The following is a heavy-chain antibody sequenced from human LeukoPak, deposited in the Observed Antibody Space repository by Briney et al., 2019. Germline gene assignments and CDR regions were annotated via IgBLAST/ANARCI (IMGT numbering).Heavy chain of an antibody. J-gene: IGHJ4*02. Sequence: PSETLSLTCTVSGGSINSRSDYWGWIRQPPGKGLEWIGSIYYSGSTHYNPSLKSRVTMSIDTSKNQFSLGLSSVTAADTAVYYCARRPGEYGGNDFDYWGQGTLVTVSS. CDR1: GGSINSRSDY. CDR2: IYYSGST. CDR3: ARRPGEYGGNDFDY. D-gene: IGHD4/OR15-4a*01. V-gene: IGHV4-39*01.